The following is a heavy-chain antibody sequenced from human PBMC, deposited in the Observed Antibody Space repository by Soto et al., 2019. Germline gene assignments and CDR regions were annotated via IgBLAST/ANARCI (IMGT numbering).Heavy chain of an antibody. CDR3: AKIRGDPYYFDY. D-gene: IGHD3-10*01. V-gene: IGHV3-30*18. CDR1: GFTFSSYG. CDR2: ISYDGSNK. Sequence: GGSLRLSCAASGFTFSSYGMHWVRQAPGKGLEWVAVISYDGSNKYYADSVKGRFTISRDNSKNTLYLQMNSLRAEDTAVYYCAKIRGDPYYFDYWGQGTLVTVS. J-gene: IGHJ4*02.